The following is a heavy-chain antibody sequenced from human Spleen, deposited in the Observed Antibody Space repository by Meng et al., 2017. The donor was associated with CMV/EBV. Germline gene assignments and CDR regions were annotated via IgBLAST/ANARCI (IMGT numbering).Heavy chain of an antibody. V-gene: IGHV3-21*01. D-gene: IGHD3-9*01. CDR3: AKDLNDDILTGYYGY. J-gene: IGHJ4*02. CDR2: ISSSSSYI. CDR1: GFTFSSYT. Sequence: GGSLRLSCAASGFTFSSYTMNWVRQAPGKGLEWVSSISSSSSYIYYADSVKDRFTISRDNAKNSLYLQMNSLRAEDTAVYYCAKDLNDDILTGYYGYWGQGTRVTVSS.